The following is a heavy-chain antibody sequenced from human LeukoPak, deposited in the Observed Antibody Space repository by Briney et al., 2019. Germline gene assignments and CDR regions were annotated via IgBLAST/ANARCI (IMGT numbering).Heavy chain of an antibody. V-gene: IGHV1-46*01. CDR3: AGAVAGIVDY. CDR1: GYTFTSYD. J-gene: IGHJ4*02. Sequence: ASVKVSCKASGYTFTSYDINWVRQAPGQGLEWMGIINPSGGSTSYAQKFQGRVTMTRDTSTSTVYMELSSLRSEDTAVYYCAGAVAGIVDYWGQGTLVTVSS. D-gene: IGHD6-19*01. CDR2: INPSGGST.